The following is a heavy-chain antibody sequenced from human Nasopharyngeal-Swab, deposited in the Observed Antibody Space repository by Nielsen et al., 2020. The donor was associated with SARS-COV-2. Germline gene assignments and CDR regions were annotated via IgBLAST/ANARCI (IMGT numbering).Heavy chain of an antibody. Sequence: GGSLRLSCAASGFTFSSYWMSWVRQVPGKGLEWVANVNLDGSEKYYVDSVKGRFTISRDDSKNTLSLQMNSLRPEDTAVFYCAKEAGGRTNSGLDYWGQGTLVTVSP. CDR3: AKEAGGRTNSGLDY. J-gene: IGHJ4*02. CDR1: GFTFSSYW. V-gene: IGHV3-7*01. CDR2: VNLDGSEK. D-gene: IGHD1-7*01.